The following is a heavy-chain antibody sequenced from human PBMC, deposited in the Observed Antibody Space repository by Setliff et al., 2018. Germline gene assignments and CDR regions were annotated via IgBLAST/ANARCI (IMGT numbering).Heavy chain of an antibody. CDR3: ARDRQYCSSTSCYTSYFYYYAMDI. Sequence: PSETLSLTCAVYGGPFSGYYWSWIRQPPGKGLEWIGEINHSGSTNYNPSLKSRVTISLDTSRNQVSLKLSSVTAADTAVYYCARDRQYCSSTSCYTSYFYYYAMDIWGQGTTVTVSS. V-gene: IGHV4-34*01. D-gene: IGHD2-2*02. J-gene: IGHJ6*02. CDR1: GGPFSGYY. CDR2: INHSGST.